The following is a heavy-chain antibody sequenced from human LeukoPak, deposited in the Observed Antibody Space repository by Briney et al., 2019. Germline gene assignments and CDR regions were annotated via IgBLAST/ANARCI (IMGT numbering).Heavy chain of an antibody. Sequence: GGSLRLPCAVSGFTVSSNSMNWVRQAPGKGLEWVSIIYSGGNTYYADSVKGRFTFSRDNSKNTLYLQMNSLRAEDTAVYYCARSDSLNTFDIWGQGAVVTVSS. J-gene: IGHJ3*02. CDR2: IYSGGNT. V-gene: IGHV3-53*01. CDR3: ARSDSLNTFDI. CDR1: GFTVSSNS. D-gene: IGHD2-21*01.